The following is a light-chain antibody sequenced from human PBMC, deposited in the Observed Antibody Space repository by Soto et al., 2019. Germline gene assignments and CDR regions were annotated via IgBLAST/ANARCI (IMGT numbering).Light chain of an antibody. CDR1: QGISSY. CDR2: SAS. V-gene: IGKV1-27*01. J-gene: IGKJ1*01. CDR3: QKYDSAPWT. Sequence: DIPMTQSPSSLSASIGDRVTITCRASQGISSYLAWFQQKPGKVPKLLIHSASTLQSGVPSRFSGGGSGTDFTLTISSLQPEDAATYYCQKYDSAPWTFGQGTKVEI.